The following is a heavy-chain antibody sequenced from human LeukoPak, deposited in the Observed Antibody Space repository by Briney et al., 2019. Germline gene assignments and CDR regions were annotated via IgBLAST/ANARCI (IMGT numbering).Heavy chain of an antibody. CDR1: GGSISSGNYY. CDR3: AKGWRSLANWFDP. V-gene: IGHV4-61*02. Sequence: SQTLSLTCTVSGGSISSGNYYWTWIRQPAGKGLEWIGRIYTSGSTNYNPSLKSRVSISINTSKNQFSLKLSSVTAADTAVYYCAKGWRSLANWFDPWGQGILVPVSS. CDR2: IYTSGST. J-gene: IGHJ5*02. D-gene: IGHD2-15*01.